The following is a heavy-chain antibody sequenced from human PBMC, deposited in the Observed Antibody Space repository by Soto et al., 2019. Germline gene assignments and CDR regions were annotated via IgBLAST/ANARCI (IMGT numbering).Heavy chain of an antibody. CDR2: INPNSGGT. Sequence: ASLKVSCKASGYTFTGYYMHWVRQAPGQGLEWMGWINPNSGGTNYAQKFQGWVTMTRDTSISTAYMELSRLRSDDTAVYYCARVDSSGWYDFDYWGQGTLVTVSS. J-gene: IGHJ4*02. CDR1: GYTFTGYY. CDR3: ARVDSSGWYDFDY. D-gene: IGHD6-19*01. V-gene: IGHV1-2*04.